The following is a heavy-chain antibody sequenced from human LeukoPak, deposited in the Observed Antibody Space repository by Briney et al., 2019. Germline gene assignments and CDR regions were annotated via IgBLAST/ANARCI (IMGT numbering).Heavy chain of an antibody. CDR1: GYTFTGYY. Sequence: ASVKVSCKASGYTFTGYYMHWVRQAPGQGLEWMGWINPNSGGTNYAQKFQGWVTMTRDTSISTAYMELSRLRSDDTAVYYCARAGYDYVWGSYRSQNAFDIWGQGTMVTVSS. J-gene: IGHJ3*02. V-gene: IGHV1-2*04. CDR2: INPNSGGT. CDR3: ARAGYDYVWGSYRSQNAFDI. D-gene: IGHD3-16*02.